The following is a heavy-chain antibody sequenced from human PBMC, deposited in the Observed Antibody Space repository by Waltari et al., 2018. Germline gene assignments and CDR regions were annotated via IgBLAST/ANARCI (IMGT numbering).Heavy chain of an antibody. D-gene: IGHD6-6*01. Sequence: QLQLQESGPGLVKPSETLSLTCTVSGGSISSSSYYWGWIRQPPGKGLECLSTIHYSGNTFSKPSIKSRATLSIDTSKNQFSLKLSSVTAADTAVYYCARESSSEMGFDYWGQGTLVSVSS. CDR2: IHYSGNT. J-gene: IGHJ4*02. V-gene: IGHV4-39*07. CDR1: GGSISSSSYY. CDR3: ARESSSEMGFDY.